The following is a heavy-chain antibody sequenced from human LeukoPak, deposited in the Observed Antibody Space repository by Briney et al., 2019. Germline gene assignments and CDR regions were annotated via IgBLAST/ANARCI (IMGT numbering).Heavy chain of an antibody. J-gene: IGHJ6*04. V-gene: IGHV4-34*01. D-gene: IGHD5-18*01. CDR1: GGSFSGYY. CDR3: ASGGYRHGYYYGMDV. Sequence: PSETLSLTCAVYGGSFSGYYRSWIRQPPGKGLEWIGEINHSGSTNYNPSLKSRVTISVDTSKNQFSLKLSSVTAADTAVYYCASGGYRHGYYYGMDVWGKGTTVTVSS. CDR2: INHSGST.